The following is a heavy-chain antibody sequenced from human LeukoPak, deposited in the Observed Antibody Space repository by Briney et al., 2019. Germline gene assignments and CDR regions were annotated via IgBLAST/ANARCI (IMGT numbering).Heavy chain of an antibody. CDR2: ISAYNGNT. CDR3: AREETHHVYYGMDV. Sequence: ASVKVSCKASGYTFTSYGICWVRQAPGQGLEWMGWISAYNGNTNYAQKLQGRVTMTTDTSTSTAYMELRSLRSDDTAVYYCAREETHHVYYGMDVWGQGTMVTVTS. V-gene: IGHV1-18*01. D-gene: IGHD1-14*01. J-gene: IGHJ6*02. CDR1: GYTFTSYG.